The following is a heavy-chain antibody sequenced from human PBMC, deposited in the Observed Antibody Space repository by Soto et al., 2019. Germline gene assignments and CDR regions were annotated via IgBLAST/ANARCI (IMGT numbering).Heavy chain of an antibody. CDR2: INPASGNT. D-gene: IGHD6-19*01. J-gene: IGHJ4*02. V-gene: IGHV1-3*01. CDR3: SRTGYSTCWYFYFDY. CDR1: GYTFLHYA. Sequence: ASVKVSCQASGYTFLHYAIHWVPQAPGQRPEWMGLINPASGNTQYSQKFPGRFTITRDTSPSTAYMELSSLRSEDTAVYFCSRTGYSTCWYFYFDYWGEGAPVNVAS.